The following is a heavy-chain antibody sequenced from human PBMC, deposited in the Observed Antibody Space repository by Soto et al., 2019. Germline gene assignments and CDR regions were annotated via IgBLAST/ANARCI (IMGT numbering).Heavy chain of an antibody. D-gene: IGHD6-13*01. V-gene: IGHV4-34*01. Sequence: PSETLSLTCAVYGGSFSCYYWSWIRQPPGKGLEWIGEINHSGSTNYNPSLKSRVTISVDTSKNQFSLKLSSVTAADTAVYYCARVVVAAAGTGGWFDPWGQGTLVTVSS. CDR2: INHSGST. CDR3: ARVVVAAAGTGGWFDP. CDR1: GGSFSCYY. J-gene: IGHJ5*02.